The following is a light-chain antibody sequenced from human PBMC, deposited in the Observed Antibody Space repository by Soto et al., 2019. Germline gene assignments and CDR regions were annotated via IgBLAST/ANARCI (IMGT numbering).Light chain of an antibody. CDR2: GNS. CDR1: SSNIGAGYD. Sequence: QSVLTQPPSVSGAPGQRVTIYCTGSSSNIGAGYDVHWYQQLPGTAPKLLIYGNSNRPSGVPDRFSGSKSGTLASLAITGLQAEDEADYYCQSYDSSLSGGVFGAGTKLTVL. V-gene: IGLV1-40*01. J-gene: IGLJ2*01. CDR3: QSYDSSLSGGV.